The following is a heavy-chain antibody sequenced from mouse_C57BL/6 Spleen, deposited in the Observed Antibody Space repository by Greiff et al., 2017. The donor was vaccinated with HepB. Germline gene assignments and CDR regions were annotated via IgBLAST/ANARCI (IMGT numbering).Heavy chain of an antibody. D-gene: IGHD2-5*01. J-gene: IGHJ3*01. CDR1: GYAFSSYW. V-gene: IGHV1-80*01. Sequence: VHLVESGAELVKPGASVKISCKASGYAFSSYWMNWVKQRPGKGLEWIGQIYPGDGDTNYNGKFKGKATLTADKSSSTAYMQLSSLTSEDSAVYFCARSYSNSPWFAYWGQGTLVTVSA. CDR3: ARSYSNSPWFAY. CDR2: IYPGDGDT.